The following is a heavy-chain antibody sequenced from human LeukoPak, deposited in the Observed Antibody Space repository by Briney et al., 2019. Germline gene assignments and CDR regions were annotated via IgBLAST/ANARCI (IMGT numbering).Heavy chain of an antibody. CDR2: IGSSGSTI. CDR1: GFTFSDYY. D-gene: IGHD2-2*02. CDR3: ARGKQRHCSSSSCYTEPAY. J-gene: IGHJ4*02. V-gene: IGHV3-11*04. Sequence: PGGSLRLSCAASGFTFSDYYMSWIRQAPGKGLEWVSYIGSSGSTIYYADSVKGRFTISRDNAKNSLYLQMNSLRAEDAAVYYCARGKQRHCSSSSCYTEPAYWGQGILVTVSS.